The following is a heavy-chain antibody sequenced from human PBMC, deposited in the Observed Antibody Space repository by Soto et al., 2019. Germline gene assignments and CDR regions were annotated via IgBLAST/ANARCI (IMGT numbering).Heavy chain of an antibody. CDR2: ISYHGTKK. Sequence: QMQLVESGGGVVQPGMSLRLSCAASGVTFTNYAMHWVRQAPGKGLEWVADISYHGTKKGYADSVKGRFTISRDNSKNTLYVQMSSLRPEDTAVYYCAKDIGGVDTGNYGMDVWGQGTTVIVSS. V-gene: IGHV3-30*18. CDR3: AKDIGGVDTGNYGMDV. J-gene: IGHJ6*02. D-gene: IGHD5-18*01. CDR1: GVTFTNYA.